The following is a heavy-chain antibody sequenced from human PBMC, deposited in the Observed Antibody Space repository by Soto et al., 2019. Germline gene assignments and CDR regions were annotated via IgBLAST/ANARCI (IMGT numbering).Heavy chain of an antibody. Sequence: GSLRLSCAGSGFTFSDYYMSWIRQAPGQGLEWVSYMSSSGVTVFYADSVKGRFTISRDNAKNSLYLQMYSLRAEDSAVYYCARNTISAAGADYYGLDVWGQGTTVPVSS. J-gene: IGHJ6*02. CDR3: ARNTISAAGADYYGLDV. CDR1: GFTFSDYY. D-gene: IGHD6-13*01. CDR2: MSSSGVTV. V-gene: IGHV3-11*01.